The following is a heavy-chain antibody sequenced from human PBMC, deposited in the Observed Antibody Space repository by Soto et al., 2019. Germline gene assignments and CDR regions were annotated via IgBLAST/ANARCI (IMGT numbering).Heavy chain of an antibody. CDR1: GFTFSNYG. Sequence: QVQLVESGGGVVQPGRSLRLSCSTSGFTFSNYGMHWVRQAPGKGLEWVAVISFDGNDKYYADSVKGRFTISRDNSKHTLYLHMTSLRAEDTAMYSCAKDKYGGATYLEFWGQGTLVTVSS. CDR3: AKDKYGGATYLEF. V-gene: IGHV3-30*18. J-gene: IGHJ4*02. D-gene: IGHD1-26*01. CDR2: ISFDGNDK.